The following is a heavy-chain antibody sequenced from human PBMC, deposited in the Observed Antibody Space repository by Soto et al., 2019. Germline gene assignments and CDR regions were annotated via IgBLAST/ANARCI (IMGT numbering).Heavy chain of an antibody. CDR2: ITGSGGST. CDR1: GFTFSTYA. V-gene: IGHV3-23*01. Sequence: PGGSLRLSCAASGFTFSTYAMIWVRQAPGKGPEWVSVITGSGGSTYYADSVKGRFTISRDTSKNTLFLQMNSLRAEDTAVYYCAKDRYGDYGGIDYWGQGTLVTVSS. J-gene: IGHJ4*02. D-gene: IGHD4-17*01. CDR3: AKDRYGDYGGIDY.